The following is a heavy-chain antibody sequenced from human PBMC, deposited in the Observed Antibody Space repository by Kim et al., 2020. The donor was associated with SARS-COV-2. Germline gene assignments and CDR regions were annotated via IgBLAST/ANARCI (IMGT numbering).Heavy chain of an antibody. CDR2: ISYDGSNK. J-gene: IGHJ4*02. V-gene: IGHV3-30-3*01. Sequence: GGSLRLSCAASGFTFSSYAMHWVRQAPGKGLEWVAVISYDGSNKYYADSVKGRFTISRDNSKNTLYLQMNSLRAEDTAVYYCARDRTDRGSSWPGYFDYWGQGTLVTVSS. CDR1: GFTFSSYA. D-gene: IGHD6-13*01. CDR3: ARDRTDRGSSWPGYFDY.